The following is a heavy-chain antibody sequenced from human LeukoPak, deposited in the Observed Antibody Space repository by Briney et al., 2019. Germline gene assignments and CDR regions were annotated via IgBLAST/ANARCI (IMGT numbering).Heavy chain of an antibody. CDR1: GFTFSGYA. CDR2: ITGSGARS. V-gene: IGHV3-23*01. Sequence: PGASLRLSCATSGFTFSGYAMNWVRLAPGKGLQWVSTITGSGARSYYADSVKGRFTISRDNSQNTLYLQMNSLRAEDTAVYYCAKATSENSGSKFHSWGRGTLLTVSS. J-gene: IGHJ4*02. D-gene: IGHD3-22*01. CDR3: AKATSENSGSKFHS.